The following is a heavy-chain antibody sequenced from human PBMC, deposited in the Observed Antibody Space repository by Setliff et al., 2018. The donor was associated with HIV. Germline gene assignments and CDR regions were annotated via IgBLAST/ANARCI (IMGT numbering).Heavy chain of an antibody. V-gene: IGHV4-38-2*01. CDR3: AGARITIVGVIIIPVDFDY. Sequence: PSETLSLTCAVSGYSISSGYYWGWIRQPPGKGLEWIGSIYLSGSTYYNPSLKSRVTITVDTSKNQFSLKLSSVTAADTAVYYCAGARITIVGVIIIPVDFDYWGQGTLVTVSS. J-gene: IGHJ4*02. CDR2: IYLSGST. CDR1: GYSISSGYY. D-gene: IGHD3-3*01.